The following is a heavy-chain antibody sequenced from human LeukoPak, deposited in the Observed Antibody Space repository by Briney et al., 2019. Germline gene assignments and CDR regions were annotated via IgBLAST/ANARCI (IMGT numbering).Heavy chain of an antibody. V-gene: IGHV3-33*01. CDR3: ARDRAVAYFDY. Sequence: GGSLGLSCVAPGFTFSSYGMHWVRQAPGKGLKWVAFIWSDGSKKYYADSVKGRFTISRDNSKSTLYLQMDSLRAEDTAVYYCARDRAVAYFDYWGQGTLVTVSS. CDR2: IWSDGSKK. D-gene: IGHD4-23*01. J-gene: IGHJ4*02. CDR1: GFTFSSYG.